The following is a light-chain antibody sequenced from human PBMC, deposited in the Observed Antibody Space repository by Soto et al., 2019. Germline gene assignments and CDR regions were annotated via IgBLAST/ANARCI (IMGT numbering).Light chain of an antibody. J-gene: IGLJ3*02. V-gene: IGLV1-40*01. Sequence: QSVLTQPPSVSGAPGQRVTISCTGSSSNIGAGYDLHWYQQLPGTAPKLLIYGNTNRPSGVPDRFSGSKSGTSASLAITGLQAEDEADYYSQSYDIGLGGRVFGGGTQLTVL. CDR2: GNT. CDR1: SSNIGAGYD. CDR3: QSYDIGLGGRV.